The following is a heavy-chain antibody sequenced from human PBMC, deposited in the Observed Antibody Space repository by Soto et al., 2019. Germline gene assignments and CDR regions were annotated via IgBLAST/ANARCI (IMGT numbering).Heavy chain of an antibody. J-gene: IGHJ4*01. CDR2: ISYDGSKK. D-gene: IGHD3-22*01. CDR3: AKTATYFDDYHNVGYSSEYY. Sequence: VQLVESGGGVVQPGRSLRLSCKVSGFTFSDFGLHWVRQAPGKGLEWVAVISYDGSKKYYGDSVKGRFTISRDNSKNTLYLQMNSMRAEDTAVYYCAKTATYFDDYHNVGYSSEYYWGHGTLVTVSA. CDR1: GFTFSDFG. V-gene: IGHV3-30*18.